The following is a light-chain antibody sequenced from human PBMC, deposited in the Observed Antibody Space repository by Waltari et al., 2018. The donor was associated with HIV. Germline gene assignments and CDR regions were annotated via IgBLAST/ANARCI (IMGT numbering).Light chain of an antibody. J-gene: IGLJ2*01. CDR1: PSTIRAASS. CDR3: QSYDISLSASVV. V-gene: IGLV1-40*01. CDR2: GNK. Sequence: QSMLTQPPSLSGAPGPRVTIPCPGSPSTIRAASSVPWHQQIPGTAPELLISGNKNRPSGVPDRFSASKSGTSASLTISGLQAEDEADYFCQSYDISLSASVVFGGGTRLTVL.